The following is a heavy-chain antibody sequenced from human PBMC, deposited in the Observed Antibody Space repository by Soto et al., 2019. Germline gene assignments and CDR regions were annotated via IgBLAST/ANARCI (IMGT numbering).Heavy chain of an antibody. Sequence: ASVKVSCKVSGYTLTELSMHWVRQAPGKGLEWMGGFDPEDGETIYAQKFQGRVTMTEDTSTDTVHMELSSLRSEDTAVYYCARRAETNGWNGFGADKYYFDFWGQGTLVTVSS. CDR3: ARRAETNGWNGFGADKYYFDF. J-gene: IGHJ4*02. V-gene: IGHV1-24*01. D-gene: IGHD1-1*01. CDR2: FDPEDGET. CDR1: GYTLTELS.